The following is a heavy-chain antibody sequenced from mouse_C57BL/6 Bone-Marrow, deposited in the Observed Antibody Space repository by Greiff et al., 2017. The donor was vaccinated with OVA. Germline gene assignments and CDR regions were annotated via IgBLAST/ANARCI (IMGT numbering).Heavy chain of an antibody. CDR3: TLWLRRWFAY. D-gene: IGHD2-2*01. CDR1: GFNIKDDY. V-gene: IGHV14-4*01. CDR2: IDPENGDT. Sequence: VQLQQSGAELVRPGASVKLSCTASGFNIKDDYMHWVKQRPEQGREWIGWIDPENGDTEYASKFQGKATITADTYSNTAYLQRSSLTSEDTAVYYCTLWLRRWFAYWGQGTLVTVSA. J-gene: IGHJ3*01.